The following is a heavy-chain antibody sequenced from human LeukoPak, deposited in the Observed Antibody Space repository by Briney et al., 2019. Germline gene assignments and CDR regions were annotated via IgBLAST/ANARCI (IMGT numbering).Heavy chain of an antibody. J-gene: IGHJ3*02. CDR1: GYSINGGYY. CDR3: ARYNWNDVRVFDI. Sequence: SETLSLTCTVSGYSINGGYYWGWIRQPPGKGLEWIGSIYHSGSTYYNPSLKSRVTISVDTSKNQFSLKLSSVTAADTAVYYCARYNWNDVRVFDIWGQGTMVTVSS. CDR2: IYHSGST. D-gene: IGHD1-20*01. V-gene: IGHV4-38-2*02.